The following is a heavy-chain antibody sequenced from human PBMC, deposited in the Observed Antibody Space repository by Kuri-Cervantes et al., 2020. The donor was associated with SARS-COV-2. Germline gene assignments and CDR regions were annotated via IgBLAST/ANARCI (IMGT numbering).Heavy chain of an antibody. Sequence: ASVKVSCKASGYTFTSYDINWVRQATGQGLEWMGWMNPNSGNTGYAQKFQGRVTITRNTSISTAYMELSSLRSDDTAVYYCARDFGGPGYLPAVGFDYWGQGTLVTVSS. CDR3: ARDFGGPGYLPAVGFDY. D-gene: IGHD6-19*01. V-gene: IGHV1-8*03. CDR1: GYTFTSYD. CDR2: MNPNSGNT. J-gene: IGHJ4*02.